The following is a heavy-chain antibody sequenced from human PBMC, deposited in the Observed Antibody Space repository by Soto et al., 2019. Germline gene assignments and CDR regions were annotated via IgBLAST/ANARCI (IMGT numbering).Heavy chain of an antibody. V-gene: IGHV4-34*01. D-gene: IGHD2-2*01. J-gene: IGHJ5*02. CDR3: ATHCSSTSCYYTFDP. CDR1: GGSFSSYY. Sequence: QVQLQQWGAGLLKPSETLSLTCAVYGGSFSSYYWSWIRQPPGKGLQWSGQINHYGSTDYNPSLKSRVTISVDKSKNHFSLRLSSVTAADTAMYYCATHCSSTSCYYTFDPWGQGTLVTVSS. CDR2: INHYGST.